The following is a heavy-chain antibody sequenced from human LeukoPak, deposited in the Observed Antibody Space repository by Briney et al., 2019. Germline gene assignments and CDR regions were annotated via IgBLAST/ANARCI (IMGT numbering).Heavy chain of an antibody. Sequence: GGSLRLSCAASGFTFSIYEMNWVRQAPGKGLEWVSYISTGSTTIYYADSVRGRFTASRDNAKNSLFLQMDSLRAEDTAVYFCARDPHGGNSGGMDYWGQGTLVTVSS. CDR2: ISTGSTTI. CDR1: GFTFSIYE. V-gene: IGHV3-48*03. D-gene: IGHD4-23*01. CDR3: ARDPHGGNSGGMDY. J-gene: IGHJ4*02.